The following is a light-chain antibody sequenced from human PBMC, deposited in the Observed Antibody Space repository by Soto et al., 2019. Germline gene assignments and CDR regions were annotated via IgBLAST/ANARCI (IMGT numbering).Light chain of an antibody. CDR1: SSDVGGYNY. Sequence: QSVLTQPASVSGSPGQSITISCTGTSSDVGGYNYVSWYQQHPGKAPKLIIYEVSNRPSGVSNRFSGSKSGNTASLTISGLQAEDEADYYCSSLSTTSTPIVFGTGTKVTVL. J-gene: IGLJ1*01. V-gene: IGLV2-14*01. CDR3: SSLSTTSTPIV. CDR2: EVS.